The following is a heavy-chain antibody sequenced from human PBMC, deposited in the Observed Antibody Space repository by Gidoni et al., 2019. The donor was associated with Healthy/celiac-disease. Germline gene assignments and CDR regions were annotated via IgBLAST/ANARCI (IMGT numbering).Heavy chain of an antibody. Sequence: QMQLVQSGPEVKKPGTSVKVSCKASGFTFTRYAVQWVRQARGQRLEWIGWIVVGSGNTNYAQKFQERVTITRDMSTSTAYMELSSLRSEDTAVYYCAAMVRGVYYYYYGMDVWGQGTTVTVSS. D-gene: IGHD3-10*01. CDR1: GFTFTRYA. J-gene: IGHJ6*02. CDR2: IVVGSGNT. V-gene: IGHV1-58*01. CDR3: AAMVRGVYYYYYGMDV.